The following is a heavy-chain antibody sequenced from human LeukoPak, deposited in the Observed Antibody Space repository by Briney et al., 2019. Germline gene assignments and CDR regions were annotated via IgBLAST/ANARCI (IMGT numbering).Heavy chain of an antibody. CDR1: GFTFSSYA. Sequence: PGGSLRLSCAASGFTFSSYAMSWVRQAPWKGLEWVSAISGSGGSTYYADSVKGRFTISRDNSKNTLYLQMNSLRAEDTAVYYCAKVRYSYDMYYFDYWGQGTLVTVSS. CDR2: ISGSGGST. CDR3: AKVRYSYDMYYFDY. V-gene: IGHV3-23*01. D-gene: IGHD5-18*01. J-gene: IGHJ4*02.